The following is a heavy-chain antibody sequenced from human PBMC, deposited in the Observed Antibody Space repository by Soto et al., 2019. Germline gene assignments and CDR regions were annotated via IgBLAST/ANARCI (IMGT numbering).Heavy chain of an antibody. CDR1: GFTFSNAW. J-gene: IGHJ1*01. Sequence: EVQLVESGGGLVKPGGSLRLSCAASGFTFSNAWMSWVRQAPGKGLEWVGRIKSKTDGGTTDYAAPVKGRFTISRDDSKNTLYLQMNSLKTEDTALYYCTTDHIVATISYFQHWGQGTLVTVSS. CDR3: TTDHIVATISYFQH. V-gene: IGHV3-15*01. CDR2: IKSKTDGGTT. D-gene: IGHD5-12*01.